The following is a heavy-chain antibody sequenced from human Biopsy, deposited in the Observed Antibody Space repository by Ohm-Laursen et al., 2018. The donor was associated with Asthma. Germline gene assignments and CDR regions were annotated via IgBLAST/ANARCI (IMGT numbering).Heavy chain of an antibody. V-gene: IGHV3-30*03. CDR3: ASYEVVTAILPMDV. D-gene: IGHD2-21*02. CDR2: LSYDGSNK. J-gene: IGHJ6*02. CDR1: GFTFRSYG. Sequence: SLRLSCAASGFTFRSYGMHWVRQAPGKGLEWVAFLSYDGSNKYYGDSVKGRFTISRDNSKSTLYLQMDSLRAEDTAVYYCASYEVVTAILPMDVWGQGTTVTVSS.